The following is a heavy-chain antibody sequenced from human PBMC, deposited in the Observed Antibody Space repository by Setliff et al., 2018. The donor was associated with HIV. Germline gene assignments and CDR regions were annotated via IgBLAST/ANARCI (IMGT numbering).Heavy chain of an antibody. V-gene: IGHV3-9*01. CDR1: GFTFGDYA. J-gene: IGHJ4*02. Sequence: PGGSLRLSCTASGFTFGDYAMHWVRQAPGKGLEWVSGVTSNSGNIDYADSVKGRFTISRDNAKNSLYLQMSSLTADDTAVYYCARISSAWYLVDYWGQGTLVTVSS. CDR2: VTSNSGNI. CDR3: ARISSAWYLVDY. D-gene: IGHD6-13*01.